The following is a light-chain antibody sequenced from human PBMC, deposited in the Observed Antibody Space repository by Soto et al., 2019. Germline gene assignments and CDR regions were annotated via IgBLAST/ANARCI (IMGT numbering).Light chain of an antibody. CDR1: QSISSW. Sequence: DIQMTQSPSTLSASVGDRVTITCRASQSISSWLAWYQQKPGKDPKLLIYDASSLESGVPSRFSGSGSGTEFTLTISSRQPDDFATYYCQQYDSYWTFGQGTKVEIK. J-gene: IGKJ1*01. V-gene: IGKV1-5*01. CDR2: DAS. CDR3: QQYDSYWT.